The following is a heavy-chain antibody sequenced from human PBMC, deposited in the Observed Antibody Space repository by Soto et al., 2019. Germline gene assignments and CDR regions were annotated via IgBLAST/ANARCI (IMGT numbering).Heavy chain of an antibody. CDR2: ISYDGSNK. V-gene: IGHV3-30*18. CDR1: GFTFSSYG. D-gene: IGHD2-15*01. Sequence: QVQLVESGGGVVQPGRSLRLSCAASGFTFSSYGMHWVRQAPGKGLEWVAVISYDGSNKYYADSVKGRFTISRDNSKNTLYLQMNRLGAEDTAVYYCAKDLGLVVVVAATIDYWGQGTLVTVSS. J-gene: IGHJ4*02. CDR3: AKDLGLVVVVAATIDY.